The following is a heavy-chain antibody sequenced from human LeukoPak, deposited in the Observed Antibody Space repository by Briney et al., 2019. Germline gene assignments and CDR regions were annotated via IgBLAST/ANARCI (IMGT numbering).Heavy chain of an antibody. J-gene: IGHJ3*02. Sequence: ASETLSLTCTVSGGSISSSSYYWGWIRQPPGKGLEWIGSIYYSGSTYYNPSLKSRVTISVDTSKNQFSLKLSSVTAADTAVYYCARRDPTGAFDIWGQGTMVTVSS. D-gene: IGHD3-9*01. CDR2: IYYSGST. V-gene: IGHV4-39*01. CDR1: GGSISSSSYY. CDR3: ARRDPTGAFDI.